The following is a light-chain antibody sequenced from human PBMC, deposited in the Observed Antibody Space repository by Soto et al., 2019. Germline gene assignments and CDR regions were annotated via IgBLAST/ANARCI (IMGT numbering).Light chain of an antibody. Sequence: SYELTQPPSVSVAPGQTARITCGGNNIGSKSVHWYQQKPGQAPVLVVYDGSDRPSGIPERFSGSNSGNTATLTISRVEAGDEADYYCQVWDSSSDHYVVFGGGTKVTVL. V-gene: IGLV3-21*02. CDR3: QVWDSSSDHYVV. CDR1: NIGSKS. CDR2: DGS. J-gene: IGLJ2*01.